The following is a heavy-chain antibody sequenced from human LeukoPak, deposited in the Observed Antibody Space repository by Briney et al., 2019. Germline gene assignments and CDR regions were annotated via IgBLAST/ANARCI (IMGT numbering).Heavy chain of an antibody. D-gene: IGHD3-9*01. V-gene: IGHV3-30*04. CDR1: RFTFSSYA. CDR2: ISYDGSNK. Sequence: QTGGSLRLSCATSRFTFSSYAMHWVRQAPGKGLEWVAVISYDGSNKYYADSVKGRFTISRDDSKNTLYLQMNSLRAEDTAVYYCARGGIYILTGPGVDYWGQGTLVTVSS. J-gene: IGHJ4*02. CDR3: ARGGIYILTGPGVDY.